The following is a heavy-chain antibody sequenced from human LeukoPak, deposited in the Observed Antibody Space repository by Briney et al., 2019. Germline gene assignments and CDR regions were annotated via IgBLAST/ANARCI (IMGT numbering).Heavy chain of an antibody. CDR1: GGSISSYY. CDR2: IYTSGST. D-gene: IGHD5-18*01. V-gene: IGHV4-4*09. J-gene: IGHJ4*02. Sequence: SETLSLTCTVSGGSISSYYWSWIRQPPGKGLEWIGYIYTSGSTNYNPSLKSRVSISVDTSKNQFSLKLSSVTAEDTAVYYCARSRVATAFDYWGQGTLVTVSS. CDR3: ARSRVATAFDY.